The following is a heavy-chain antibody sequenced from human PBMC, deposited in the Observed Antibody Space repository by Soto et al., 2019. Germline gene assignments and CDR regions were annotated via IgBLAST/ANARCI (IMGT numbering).Heavy chain of an antibody. CDR3: AGLNCSGGSCYSEGAFDI. V-gene: IGHV3-66*01. CDR2: IYSGGST. Sequence: GGSLRLPCAASGFTVSSDYMSWVRQAPGKGLEWVSVIYSGGSTYYADSVKGRFTISRDNSKNTLYLQMNSLRAEDTAVYYCAGLNCSGGSCYSEGAFDIWGQGTMVTVS. J-gene: IGHJ3*02. D-gene: IGHD2-15*01. CDR1: GFTVSSDY.